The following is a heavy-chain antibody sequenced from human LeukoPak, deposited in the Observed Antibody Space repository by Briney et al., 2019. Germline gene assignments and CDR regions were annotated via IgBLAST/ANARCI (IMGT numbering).Heavy chain of an antibody. D-gene: IGHD6-19*01. Sequence: SETLSLTCTVSGGSISSSSYYWGWIRQPPGKGLEWIGSIYYSGSTYYNPSLKSRVTISVDTSKNQFSLKLSSVTAADTAVYYCARASSGWPFHYWGQGTLVTVSS. J-gene: IGHJ4*02. CDR1: GGSISSSSYY. V-gene: IGHV4-39*01. CDR2: IYYSGST. CDR3: ARASSGWPFHY.